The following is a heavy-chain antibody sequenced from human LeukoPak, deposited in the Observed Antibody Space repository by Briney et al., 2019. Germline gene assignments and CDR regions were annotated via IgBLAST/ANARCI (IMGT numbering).Heavy chain of an antibody. J-gene: IGHJ4*02. CDR1: GYTLTELS. Sequence: GASVKVSCKVSGYTLTELSMHWVRQAPGKGLEWMGGFDPEDGETNYAQNFQGRVTMTEDTSTDTAYMELSSLRSEDTAVYYCATFRYYYDSSGYKYWGQGTLVTVSS. D-gene: IGHD3-22*01. V-gene: IGHV1-24*01. CDR2: FDPEDGET. CDR3: ATFRYYYDSSGYKY.